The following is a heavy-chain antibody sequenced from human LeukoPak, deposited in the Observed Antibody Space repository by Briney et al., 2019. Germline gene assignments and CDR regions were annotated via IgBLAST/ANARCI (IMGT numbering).Heavy chain of an antibody. Sequence: PGGSLRLSCAASGFTFSSYAMSWVRQAPGKGLEWVSCISGNDDTTYYAESVRGRFAISRDNSKNILYLQMNSLRAEETATYYCAKGARFYSNYVNYWGQGTLVTVPS. CDR1: GFTFSSYA. V-gene: IGHV3-23*01. CDR3: AKGARFYSNYVNY. CDR2: ISGNDDTT. J-gene: IGHJ4*02. D-gene: IGHD4-11*01.